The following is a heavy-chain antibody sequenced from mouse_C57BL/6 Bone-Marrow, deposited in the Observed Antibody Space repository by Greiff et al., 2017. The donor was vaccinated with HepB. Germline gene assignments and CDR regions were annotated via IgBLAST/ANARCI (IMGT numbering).Heavy chain of an antibody. V-gene: IGHV5-2*01. CDR2: INSDGGST. CDR1: EYEFPSHD. J-gene: IGHJ4*01. D-gene: IGHD2-4*01. CDR3: ARRPSTMITTRAMDY. Sequence: EVMLVESGGGLVQPGESLKLSCESNEYEFPSHDMSWVRKTPEKRLELVAAINSDGGSTYYPDTMERRFIISRDNTKKTLYLQMSSLRSEDTALYYCARRPSTMITTRAMDYWGQGTSVTVSS.